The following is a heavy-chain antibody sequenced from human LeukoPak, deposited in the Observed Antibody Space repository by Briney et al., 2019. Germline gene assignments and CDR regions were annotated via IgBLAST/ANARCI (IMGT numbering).Heavy chain of an antibody. CDR1: GYSFTSYW. CDR3: ARHVVPYSSGWSPGY. Sequence: GESLKISCKGSGYSFTSYWIGWVRQMPGKGLEWMGIIYPGDSDTRYSPSLQGQVTISADKSISTAYLQWSSLKAPDTAMYYCARHVVPYSSGWSPGYWGQGTLVTVSS. V-gene: IGHV5-51*01. CDR2: IYPGDSDT. D-gene: IGHD6-19*01. J-gene: IGHJ4*02.